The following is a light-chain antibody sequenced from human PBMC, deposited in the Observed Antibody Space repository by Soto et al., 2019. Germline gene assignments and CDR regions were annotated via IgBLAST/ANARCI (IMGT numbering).Light chain of an antibody. Sequence: QSVLTQPASVSGSPGQSITISCTCTSSDVGGYNYVSWYQQHPGKAPKLMIYEVSNRPSGVSDRFSGSRSGNTASLTISGLQAEDESDYYCISYTSSSTWVFGGGTQLTVL. J-gene: IGLJ3*02. V-gene: IGLV2-14*01. CDR1: SSDVGGYNY. CDR3: ISYTSSSTWV. CDR2: EVS.